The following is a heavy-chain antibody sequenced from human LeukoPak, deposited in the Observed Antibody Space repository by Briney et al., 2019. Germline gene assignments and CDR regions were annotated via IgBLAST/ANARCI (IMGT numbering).Heavy chain of an antibody. CDR3: ARDRHGGNSDY. D-gene: IGHD4-23*01. Sequence: SVKVSCKASGGTFSSYAISWVRQAPGQGLEWMGGIIPIFGTANYAQKFQGRVTITADESTSTAYMELSSLRSDDTAVYYCARDRHGGNSDYWGQGTLVTVSS. J-gene: IGHJ4*02. CDR2: IIPIFGTA. CDR1: GGTFSSYA. V-gene: IGHV1-69*13.